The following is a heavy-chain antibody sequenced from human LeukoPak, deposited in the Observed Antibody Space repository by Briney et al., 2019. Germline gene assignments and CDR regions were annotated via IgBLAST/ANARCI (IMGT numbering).Heavy chain of an antibody. J-gene: IGHJ2*01. CDR1: GFTFSTYA. CDR2: ISGGGGTT. CDR3: AKDRTVGASYWYFDL. V-gene: IGHV3-23*01. D-gene: IGHD1-26*01. Sequence: GGSLRLSCAASGFTFSTYAMNWVRQAPGKGLEWVSTISGGGGTTYYADSVKGRFTISRDSSKNTLFLHMNTLRAEDTAIYYCAKDRTVGASYWYFDLWGRGTLVTVSS.